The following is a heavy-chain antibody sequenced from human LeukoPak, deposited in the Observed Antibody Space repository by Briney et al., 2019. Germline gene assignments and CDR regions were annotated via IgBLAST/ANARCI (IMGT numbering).Heavy chain of an antibody. CDR2: IIPIPGMA. V-gene: IGHV1-69*04. D-gene: IGHD3-22*01. Sequence: SAKVSCKASVGSFSSYAISWVRQAPGPGLERMGRIIPIPGMANYAQKFNGRVTITTDESTPTAYLELSSLRSADTAVYYCARGPGDFYDTSGYYYVPDYWGQGTLVTVSS. CDR3: ARGPGDFYDTSGYYYVPDY. CDR1: VGSFSSYA. J-gene: IGHJ4*02.